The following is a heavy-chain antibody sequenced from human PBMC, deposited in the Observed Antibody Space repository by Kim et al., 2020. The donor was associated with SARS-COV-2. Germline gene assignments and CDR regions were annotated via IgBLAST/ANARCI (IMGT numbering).Heavy chain of an antibody. Sequence: SETLSLTCTVSGGSISSGGYYWSWIRQHPGKGLEWIGYIYYSGSTYYNPSLKSRVTISVDTSKNQFSLKLSSVTAADTAVYYCARDGRGQWFGELLFSSGMDVWGQGTTVTVSS. CDR2: IYYSGST. J-gene: IGHJ6*02. CDR1: GGSISSGGYY. D-gene: IGHD3-10*01. CDR3: ARDGRGQWFGELLFSSGMDV. V-gene: IGHV4-31*03.